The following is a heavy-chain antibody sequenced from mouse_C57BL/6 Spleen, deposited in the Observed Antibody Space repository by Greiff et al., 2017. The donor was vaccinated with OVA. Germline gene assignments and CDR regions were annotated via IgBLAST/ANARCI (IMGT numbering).Heavy chain of an antibody. D-gene: IGHD2-3*01. CDR3: ARKGVYDGYSWCAY. Sequence: VQLQQSGAELVKPGASVTLSCKASGYTFTSYWLHGVKQRRGPGLEWIGMIHPNSGSTNYNEKFKRKATLPVDKSSSTAYMPLSSLTSEDSSVYYCARKGVYDGYSWCAYWGQGTLVTVSA. CDR1: GYTFTSYW. CDR2: IHPNSGST. J-gene: IGHJ3*01. V-gene: IGHV1-64*01.